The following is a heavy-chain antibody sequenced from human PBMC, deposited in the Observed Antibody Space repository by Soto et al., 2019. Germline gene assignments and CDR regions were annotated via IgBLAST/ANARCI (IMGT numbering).Heavy chain of an antibody. CDR1: GFIFGNYM. Sequence: EVQLLESGGGLVQPGESMRLSCAFSGFIFGNYMMTWVRQAPGKGLEWLSTIRDGGESTYYADSVKGRFTISRDNSKNTLYLQMDSLGVEDTAVYYCAPHVHCSGGSCHYDAFDIRGQGTMVTVSS. V-gene: IGHV3-23*01. J-gene: IGHJ3*02. CDR3: APHVHCSGGSCHYDAFDI. CDR2: IRDGGEST. D-gene: IGHD2-15*01.